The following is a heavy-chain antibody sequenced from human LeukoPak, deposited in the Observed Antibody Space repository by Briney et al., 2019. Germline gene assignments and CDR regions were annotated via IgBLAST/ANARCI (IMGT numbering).Heavy chain of an antibody. J-gene: IGHJ5*02. CDR3: ARVVRGDCHTGTCFSWFDP. CDR2: ISPNNAKT. V-gene: IGHV1-2*02. Sequence: ASVRVSCKTSGYTFTGHYMHWVRQAPGQGLEWLGWISPNNAKTDSAQNFQGRVSMTTDTSTSTAYMELRRLRSDDTAVYYCARVVRGDCHTGTCFSWFDPWGQGTLVTVSS. CDR1: GYTFTGHY. D-gene: IGHD3-10*02.